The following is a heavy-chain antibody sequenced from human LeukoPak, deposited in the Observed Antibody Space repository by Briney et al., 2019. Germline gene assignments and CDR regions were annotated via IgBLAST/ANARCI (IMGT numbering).Heavy chain of an antibody. V-gene: IGHV3-23*01. Sequence: PGGSLRLSCAASGFTFNSYAMSWVRQAPGKGLEWVSAISGSGGSTYYADSAKGRFTISRDNSKNTLYLQMNSLRAEDTAVYYCAKNLNVVVGATSGYWGQGTLVTVSS. CDR3: AKNLNVVVGATSGY. J-gene: IGHJ4*02. CDR2: ISGSGGST. D-gene: IGHD1-26*01. CDR1: GFTFNSYA.